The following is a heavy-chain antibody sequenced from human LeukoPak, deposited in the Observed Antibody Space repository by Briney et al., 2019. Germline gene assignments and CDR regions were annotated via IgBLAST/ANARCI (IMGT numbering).Heavy chain of an antibody. D-gene: IGHD6-19*01. CDR2: ISAYNGNT. CDR3: ARDECSSGCPGYYYGMDV. Sequence: GASVKVSCKASGYTFTSFGISWVRQAPGQGLEWMGWISAYNGNTNYPQKLQGRVTMTTDASTSTAYMELRSLRSDDTAVYYCARDECSSGCPGYYYGMDVWXXXXTVTV. J-gene: IGHJ6*01. V-gene: IGHV1-18*01. CDR1: GYTFTSFG.